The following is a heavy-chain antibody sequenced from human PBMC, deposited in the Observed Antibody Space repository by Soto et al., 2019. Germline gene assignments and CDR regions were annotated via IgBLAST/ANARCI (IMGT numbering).Heavy chain of an antibody. V-gene: IGHV1-69*06. CDR1: GGTFSSYA. CDR3: ATILPRMVRGTAWFDP. J-gene: IGHJ5*02. D-gene: IGHD3-10*01. Sequence: ASVKVSCKVSGGTFSSYAISWVRQAPGQGLEWMGGIIPIFGTANYAQKFQGRVTITADKSTSTAYMELSSLRSEDTAVYYCATILPRMVRGTAWFDPWGQGTLVTVSS. CDR2: IIPIFGTA.